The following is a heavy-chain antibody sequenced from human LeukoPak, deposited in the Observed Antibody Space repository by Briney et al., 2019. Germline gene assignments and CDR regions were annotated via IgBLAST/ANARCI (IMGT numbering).Heavy chain of an antibody. CDR2: IYYSGST. Sequence: PSETLSLTCTVSGGSISSYYWSWIRQPPGKGLEWIGYIYYSGSTNYNPSLKSRVTISVDTSKNQFSLKLSSVTAADTAVYYCATYSSGRPMGLDGFDYWGQGTLVTVSS. D-gene: IGHD6-19*01. V-gene: IGHV4-59*01. CDR3: ATYSSGRPMGLDGFDY. J-gene: IGHJ4*02. CDR1: GGSISSYY.